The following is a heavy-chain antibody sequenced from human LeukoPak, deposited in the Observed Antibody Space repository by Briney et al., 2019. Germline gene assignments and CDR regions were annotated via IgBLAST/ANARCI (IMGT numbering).Heavy chain of an antibody. D-gene: IGHD3-16*02. CDR3: ARDYDSVWGSYRYTFPDY. V-gene: IGHV1-2*02. CDR1: GYTFTGYY. Sequence: ASVKVSCKASGYTFTGYYMHWVRQAPGQGLEWMGWINPNSGATTYAQKFQGRVTMTRDTSISTAYMELSGLKSDDTAVYYCARDYDSVWGSYRYTFPDYWGQGSLVTVSS. J-gene: IGHJ4*02. CDR2: INPNSGAT.